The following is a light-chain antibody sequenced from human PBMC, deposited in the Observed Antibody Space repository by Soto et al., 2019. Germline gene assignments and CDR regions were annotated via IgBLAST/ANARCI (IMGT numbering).Light chain of an antibody. CDR1: QSVSSNY. CDR3: QQYGSSYPWT. Sequence: EIVLTQSAGTLSLSPGERATRSYRASQSVSSNYLAWYQQKPGQAPRLLIYGASSRATGIPDRFSGSGSGTDFTLTIRRLEPEDFAVYYCQQYGSSYPWTFGQGTKADIK. J-gene: IGKJ1*01. CDR2: GAS. V-gene: IGKV3-20*01.